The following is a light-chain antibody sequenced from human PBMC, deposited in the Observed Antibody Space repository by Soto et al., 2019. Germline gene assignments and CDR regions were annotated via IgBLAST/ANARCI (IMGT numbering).Light chain of an antibody. V-gene: IGKV1-5*03. Sequence: DIPMTQSPSTLSASVGDRVTITCRASQSISIWLAWYQQKPGKAPKLLIYKASSLESGVPSRFSGSGSGTEFTLTISSLQPDDFAAYYCHQYTSPPWTFGQGTKVEIK. CDR1: QSISIW. J-gene: IGKJ1*01. CDR2: KAS. CDR3: HQYTSPPWT.